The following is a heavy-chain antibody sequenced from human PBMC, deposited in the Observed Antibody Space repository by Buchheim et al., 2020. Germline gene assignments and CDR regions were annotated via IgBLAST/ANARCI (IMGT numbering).Heavy chain of an antibody. Sequence: QVLLQESGPGLVKPSQTLSLTCIVSSGSIRSANYYWSWIRQSPGKGLEFIGYISDSGSTYYNPSLRSRVTLSVYTSHNHFSLRLRSVTAADTAVYHCARVPYARGYCGGGSCYYYYGVDVWGQGTT. J-gene: IGHJ6*02. D-gene: IGHD2-15*01. CDR3: ARVPYARGYCGGGSCYYYYGVDV. CDR1: SGSIRSANYY. CDR2: ISDSGST. V-gene: IGHV4-30-4*01.